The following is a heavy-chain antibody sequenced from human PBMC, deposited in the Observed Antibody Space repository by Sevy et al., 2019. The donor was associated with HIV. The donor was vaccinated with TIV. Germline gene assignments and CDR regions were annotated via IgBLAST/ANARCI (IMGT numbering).Heavy chain of an antibody. D-gene: IGHD1-26*01. CDR1: GFTFSSYG. V-gene: IGHV3-30*18. CDR3: AKDHKGFRPGAVDY. CDR2: ISYDGSNK. Sequence: GGSLRLSCAASGFTFSSYGMHWVRQAPGKGLEWVAVISYDGSNKYYADSVKGRFTISRDNSKNTLYLQMNSLRAEDTAVYYCAKDHKGFRPGAVDYWGQGTLVTVSS. J-gene: IGHJ4*02.